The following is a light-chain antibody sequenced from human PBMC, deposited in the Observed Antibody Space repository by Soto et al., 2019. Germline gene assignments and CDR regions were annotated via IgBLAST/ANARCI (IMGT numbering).Light chain of an antibody. CDR2: DAS. V-gene: IGKV3-20*01. CDR3: QQYGGSPLVT. CDR1: QSVRSNY. J-gene: IGKJ4*01. Sequence: ENVLTQSPGTLSLSPGERATLSCRASQSVRSNYLAWYQQRPGQAPRLLIYDASSRATGIPERFSGSGSGTDFTLTISRLEPEDFAVYYCQQYGGSPLVTFGGGTKVEI.